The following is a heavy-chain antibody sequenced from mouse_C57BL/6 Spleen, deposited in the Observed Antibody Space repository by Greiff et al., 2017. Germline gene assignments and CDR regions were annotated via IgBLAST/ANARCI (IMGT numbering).Heavy chain of an antibody. D-gene: IGHD6-1*01. CDR3: TPLDARYMDY. CDR1: GFTFSDAW. Sequence: EVMLVESGGGLVQPGGPMKLSCAASGFTFSDAWMVWVRQSPEKGLEWVAEIRNKANNHATYYAESVKGRFTISRDDSKSSVYLQMNSLRAEDTGIYYCTPLDARYMDYWGQGTSVTVSS. J-gene: IGHJ4*01. V-gene: IGHV6-6*01. CDR2: IRNKANNHAT.